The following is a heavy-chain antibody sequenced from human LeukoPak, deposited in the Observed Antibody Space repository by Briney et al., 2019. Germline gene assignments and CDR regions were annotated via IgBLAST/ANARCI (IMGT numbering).Heavy chain of an antibody. V-gene: IGHV1-46*01. CDR3: ARARSSVTTVTTPGY. Sequence: ASVKVSCKASGYTFTSYYMHWVRQAPGQRLEWMGIINPSGGSTSYAQKFQGRVTITRDTSTRTVYMELSSLRSEDTAVYYCARARSSVTTVTTPGYWGQGTLVTVSS. J-gene: IGHJ4*02. CDR2: INPSGGST. CDR1: GYTFTSYY. D-gene: IGHD4-17*01.